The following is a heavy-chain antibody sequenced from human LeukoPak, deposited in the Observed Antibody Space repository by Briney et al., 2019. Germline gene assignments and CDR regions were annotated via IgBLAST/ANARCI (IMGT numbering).Heavy chain of an antibody. V-gene: IGHV3-74*01. CDR3: ARAKVPYGDYYGFDP. D-gene: IGHD4-17*01. CDR1: GFIFSSYW. CDR2: INSDGSST. Sequence: GGPLRLFCAASGFIFSSYWVHWARHAPGKGLVWVSRINSDGSSTSYADSVKGRFTISRDNAKNTLYLQMNSLRAEDTAVYYCARAKVPYGDYYGFDPWGQGTLVTVSS. J-gene: IGHJ5*02.